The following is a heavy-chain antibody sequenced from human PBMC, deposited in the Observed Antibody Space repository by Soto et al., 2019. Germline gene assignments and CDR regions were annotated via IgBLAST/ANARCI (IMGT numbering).Heavy chain of an antibody. Sequence: QVQLVQSGAEVKKPGSSVKVSCKASGGTFSTSAISWVRQAPGQGLEWVGGIMPVFPTPDYAQNFQGRVTITADDSTTTAYLELTSLRADDTAVYYCARYKDRLQLCGNYYYILDVWGQGTAITVSS. V-gene: IGHV1-69*12. CDR1: GGTFSTSA. D-gene: IGHD3-16*01. CDR2: IMPVFPTP. J-gene: IGHJ6*02. CDR3: ARYKDRLQLCGNYYYILDV.